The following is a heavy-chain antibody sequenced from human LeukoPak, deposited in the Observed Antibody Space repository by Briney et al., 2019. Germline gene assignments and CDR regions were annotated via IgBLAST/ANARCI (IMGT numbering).Heavy chain of an antibody. CDR3: ATPFSITMSNRYAFDI. CDR1: GFTFSSYA. J-gene: IGHJ3*02. CDR2: ISYDGSNK. D-gene: IGHD3-22*01. Sequence: GGSLRLSCAASGFTFSSYAMHWVRQAPGKGLEWVAVISYDGSNKYYADSVKGRFTISRDNSKNTLYLQMNSLRAEDTAVYYCATPFSITMSNRYAFDIWGQGTMVTVSS. V-gene: IGHV3-30-3*01.